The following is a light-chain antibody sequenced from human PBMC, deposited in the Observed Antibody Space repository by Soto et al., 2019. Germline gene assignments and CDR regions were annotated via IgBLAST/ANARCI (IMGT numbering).Light chain of an antibody. CDR3: QQYNNWPPWT. CDR1: QSVNSN. V-gene: IGKV3-15*01. CDR2: GAS. Sequence: EIVMTQSPATLFVSPGERATLSCRASQSVNSNLAWYQQKPGQAPRLLIYGASTRATGIPARFSGSGSGTEFTLTISSLQSEDFAVYYCQQYNNWPPWTFGQGTKVEIK. J-gene: IGKJ1*01.